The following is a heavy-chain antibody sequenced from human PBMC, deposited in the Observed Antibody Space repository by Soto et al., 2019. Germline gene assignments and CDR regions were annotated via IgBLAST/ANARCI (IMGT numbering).Heavy chain of an antibody. V-gene: IGHV4-4*07. CDR3: ARACSSNICYDVFDY. Sequence: QVQLQESGPGLLKPSETLSLTCTVSGGSISSYYWIWIRQPAGKGLEWIGRIYTSGSTNYNPSLKSRVTMSVDTSKNQFSLKLSAVTAADTAVYYCARACSSNICYDVFDYWGQGTLVTVSS. CDR1: GGSISSYY. CDR2: IYTSGST. J-gene: IGHJ4*02. D-gene: IGHD2-2*01.